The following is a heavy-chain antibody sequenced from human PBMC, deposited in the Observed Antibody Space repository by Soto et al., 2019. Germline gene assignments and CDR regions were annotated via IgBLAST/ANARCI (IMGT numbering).Heavy chain of an antibody. V-gene: IGHV4-34*01. CDR3: ARVGYSSSPGGWFDP. CDR1: GGSFSGYY. D-gene: IGHD6-13*01. Sequence: SETLSLTGAVYGGSFSGYYWSWIRQPPGKGLEWIGEINHSGSTNYNPSLKSRVTISVDTSKNQFSLKLSSVTAADTAVYYCARVGYSSSPGGWFDPWGQGTLVTVSS. CDR2: INHSGST. J-gene: IGHJ5*02.